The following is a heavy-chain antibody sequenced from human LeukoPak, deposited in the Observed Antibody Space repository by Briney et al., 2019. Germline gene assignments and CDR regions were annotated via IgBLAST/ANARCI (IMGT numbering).Heavy chain of an antibody. CDR2: IIPIFGTA. D-gene: IGHD2-2*01. CDR1: GDTFSSYD. J-gene: IGHJ4*02. V-gene: IGHV1-69*13. Sequence: GASVKVSCKASGDTFSSYDISWVREAPGQGLEWMGGIIPIFGTANYAQKFQGRVTITADESTSTAYMELSSVRSEDTAVYYCANPSKVGMYQLDYWGQGTLVTVSS. CDR3: ANPSKVGMYQLDY.